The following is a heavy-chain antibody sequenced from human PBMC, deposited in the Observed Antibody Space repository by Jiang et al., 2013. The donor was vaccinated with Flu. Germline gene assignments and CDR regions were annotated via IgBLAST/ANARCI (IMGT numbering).Heavy chain of an antibody. V-gene: IGHV1-69*01. D-gene: IGHD3-3*01. CDR2: FGTA. Sequence: FGTANYAQKFQGRVTITADESTSTAYMELSSLRSEDTAVYYCARVPDFWSGYQSPNWFDPWGQGTLVTVSS. CDR3: ARVPDFWSGYQSPNWFDP. J-gene: IGHJ5*02.